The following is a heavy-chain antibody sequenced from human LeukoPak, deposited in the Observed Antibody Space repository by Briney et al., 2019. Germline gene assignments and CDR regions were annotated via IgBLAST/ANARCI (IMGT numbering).Heavy chain of an antibody. CDR3: ARGYSNYGYAFDI. J-gene: IGHJ3*02. D-gene: IGHD4-11*01. CDR1: GFTFSSYG. Sequence: PGGSLRLSCAASGFTFSSYGMTWVRQAPGKGLEWVSYISSSSSTIYYADSVKGRFTISRDNAKNSLYLQMNSLRAEDTAVYYCARGYSNYGYAFDIWGQGTMVTVSS. V-gene: IGHV3-48*04. CDR2: ISSSSSTI.